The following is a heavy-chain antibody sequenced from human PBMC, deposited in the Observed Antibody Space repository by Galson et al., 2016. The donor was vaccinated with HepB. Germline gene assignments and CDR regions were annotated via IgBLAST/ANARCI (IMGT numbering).Heavy chain of an antibody. Sequence: QSGAEVKKPGESLRISCKGSGYSFNSYWIAWVRRMPGKGLEWMGIIYPGDSDSRYSPSFQGQVTISADLSTSSAYLQWSSLKASDTAMYYCARLLSFRTTSQRFFDYWGQGTLVTVSS. CDR1: GYSFNSYW. CDR2: IYPGDSDS. V-gene: IGHV5-51*01. J-gene: IGHJ4*02. D-gene: IGHD4-17*01. CDR3: ARLLSFRTTSQRFFDY.